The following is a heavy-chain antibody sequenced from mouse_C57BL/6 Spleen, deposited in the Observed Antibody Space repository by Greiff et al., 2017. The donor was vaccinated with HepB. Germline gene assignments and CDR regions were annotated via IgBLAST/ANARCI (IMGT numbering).Heavy chain of an antibody. CDR2: INPGSGGT. CDR1: GYAFTNYL. V-gene: IGHV1-54*01. Sequence: QVQLQQSGAELVRPGTSVKVSCKASGYAFTNYLIEWVKQRPGQGLEWIGVINPGSGGTNYNEKFKGKATLTADKSSSTAYMQLSSLTSEDSAVYFCARCRYSNYAFDGWGQGTTLTVSS. D-gene: IGHD2-5*01. J-gene: IGHJ2*01. CDR3: ARCRYSNYAFDG.